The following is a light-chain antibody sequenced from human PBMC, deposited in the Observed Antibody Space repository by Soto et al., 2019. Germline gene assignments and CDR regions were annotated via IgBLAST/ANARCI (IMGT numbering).Light chain of an antibody. Sequence: EILMTQSPATLSVSPGERATLSCRASQSVSSNLAWYQQKPGQAPRLIIYGASTRATGIPASFSGSGSGTECTLTISRLEPEDVAVYYCQQYGSSPVTFGQGTKVDIK. J-gene: IGKJ1*01. CDR1: QSVSSN. CDR2: GAS. CDR3: QQYGSSPVT. V-gene: IGKV3-15*01.